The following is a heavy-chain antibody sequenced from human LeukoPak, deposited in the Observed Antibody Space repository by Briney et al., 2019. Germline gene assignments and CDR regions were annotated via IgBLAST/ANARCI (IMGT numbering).Heavy chain of an antibody. CDR3: AKRNGNGIAARDFDY. CDR2: ISGSGGST. CDR1: GFTFSSYG. V-gene: IGHV3-23*01. Sequence: PGGSLRLSCAASGFTFSSYGMHWVRQAPGKGLEWVSAISGSGGSTYYADSVKGRFTISRDNSKNTLYLQMNSLRAEDTAVYYCAKRNGNGIAARDFDYWGQGTLVTVSS. J-gene: IGHJ4*02. D-gene: IGHD6-6*01.